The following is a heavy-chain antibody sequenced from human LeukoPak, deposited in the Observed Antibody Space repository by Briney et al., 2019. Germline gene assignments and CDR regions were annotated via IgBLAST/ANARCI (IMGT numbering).Heavy chain of an antibody. J-gene: IGHJ4*02. CDR3: AKDTYDSSGYYFDY. V-gene: IGHV3-9*01. CDR2: ISWNSGSI. D-gene: IGHD3-22*01. Sequence: GGSLRLSCAASGFTFDDYAMHWVRHAPGKGPEWVSGISWNSGSIGYADSVKGRFTISRDNAKNSLYLQMNSLRAEDTALYYCAKDTYDSSGYYFDYWGQGTLVTVSS. CDR1: GFTFDDYA.